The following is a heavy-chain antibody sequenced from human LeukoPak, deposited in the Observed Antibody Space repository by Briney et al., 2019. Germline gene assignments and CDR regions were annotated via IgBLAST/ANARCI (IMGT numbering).Heavy chain of an antibody. D-gene: IGHD2-21*02. J-gene: IGHJ5*02. Sequence: GGSLRLSCTASGFTFNEYAMTWVRQSPGKGLEWVSSFSGDQGATYYAHSVRGRFTISRDNSKNTLYLQMNSLAAEDTAIYYCVKDWRVWANCGADCLVSWGQGTLVTVSS. CDR2: FSGDQGAT. CDR1: GFTFNEYA. V-gene: IGHV3-23*01. CDR3: VKDWRVWANCGADCLVS.